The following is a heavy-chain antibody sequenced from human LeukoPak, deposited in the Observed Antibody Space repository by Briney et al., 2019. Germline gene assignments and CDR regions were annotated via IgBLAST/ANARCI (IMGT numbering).Heavy chain of an antibody. CDR1: GGTFSSYA. Sequence: SVKVSCKASGGTFSSYAISWVRQAPGQGLEWMGGIIPIFGTANYAQKFQGRVTITADKSTSTAYMELSSLRSEDTAVYYCARGNSLFYYYYYMDVWGKGTTVTISS. D-gene: IGHD5-12*01. CDR3: ARGNSLFYYYYYMDV. CDR2: IIPIFGTA. V-gene: IGHV1-69*06. J-gene: IGHJ6*03.